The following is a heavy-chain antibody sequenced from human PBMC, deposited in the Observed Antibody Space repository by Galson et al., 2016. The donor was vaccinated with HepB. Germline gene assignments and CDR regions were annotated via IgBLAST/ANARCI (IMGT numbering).Heavy chain of an antibody. Sequence: CAISGDSVSSNDAAWNWIRQSPSRGLEWLGRTYYRSNWGHDYAISVRSRLSITPDTSPTQVSLHLNSVTPDDTAVYFSAKSFNWNSRAGGDWFDSWGQGTLVTVSS. CDR3: AKSFNWNSRAGGDWFDS. J-gene: IGHJ5*01. V-gene: IGHV6-1*01. CDR2: TYYRSNWGH. CDR1: GDSVSSNDAA. D-gene: IGHD1-7*01.